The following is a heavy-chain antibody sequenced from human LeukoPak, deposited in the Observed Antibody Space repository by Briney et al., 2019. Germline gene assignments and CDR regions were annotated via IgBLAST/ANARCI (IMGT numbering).Heavy chain of an antibody. V-gene: IGHV4-34*01. D-gene: IGHD3-10*01. CDR2: INHSGST. CDR3: ARLKGIYYGSGSYYNFDY. Sequence: SETLSLTCAVYGGSFSGYYWSWIRQPPGKGLEWIGEINHSGSTNYNPSLKSRVTISVDTSKNQFSLKLSSVTAADTAVYYCARLKGIYYGSGSYYNFDYWGQETLVTVSS. J-gene: IGHJ4*02. CDR1: GGSFSGYY.